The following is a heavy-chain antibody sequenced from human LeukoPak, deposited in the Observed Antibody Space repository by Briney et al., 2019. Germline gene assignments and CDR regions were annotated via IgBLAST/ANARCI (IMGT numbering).Heavy chain of an antibody. J-gene: IGHJ4*02. CDR2: INSDGSST. Sequence: GGSLRLSCAASGFSFSSYWMHWVRQAPGKGLVWVARINSDGSSTSYADSVRGRFTISSDNAKNTLYLQMNSLKAEDTAVYYCAKEVGAESWGQGTLVTVSS. D-gene: IGHD1-26*01. V-gene: IGHV3-74*01. CDR3: AKEVGAES. CDR1: GFSFSSYW.